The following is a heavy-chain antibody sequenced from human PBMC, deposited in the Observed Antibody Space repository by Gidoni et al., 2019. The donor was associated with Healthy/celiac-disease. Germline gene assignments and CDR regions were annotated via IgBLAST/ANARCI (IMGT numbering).Heavy chain of an antibody. V-gene: IGHV1-18*01. J-gene: IGHJ6*02. CDR3: ARDPTGRSGYYPQVGSYYYYGMDV. CDR1: GYTFPSYG. D-gene: IGHD3-3*01. Sequence: QVQLVQSGAEVKKPGASVKVYFKASGYTFPSYGISWVRQAPGQGLEWMVWISASNGNTNYAQKLQGRVTMTTDTSTSTAYMELRSLRSDDTAVYYCARDPTGRSGYYPQVGSYYYYGMDVWGQGTTVTVSS. CDR2: ISASNGNT.